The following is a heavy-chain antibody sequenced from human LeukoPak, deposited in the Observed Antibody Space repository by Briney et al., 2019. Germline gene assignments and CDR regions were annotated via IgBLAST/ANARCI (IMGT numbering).Heavy chain of an antibody. CDR2: INPSGGST. V-gene: IGHV1-46*01. J-gene: IGHJ6*03. Sequence: ASVKVSCKASGYTFTSYSIHWVRQAPGQGLEWMEIINPSGGSTSYAQKFQGRVTITADKSTSTAYMELSSLRSEDTAVYYCARVGSGYDSYYYYMDVWGKGTTVTVSS. CDR1: GYTFTSYS. CDR3: ARVGSGYDSYYYYMDV. D-gene: IGHD5-12*01.